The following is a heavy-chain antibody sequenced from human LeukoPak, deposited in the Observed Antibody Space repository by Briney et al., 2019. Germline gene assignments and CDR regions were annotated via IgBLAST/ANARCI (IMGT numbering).Heavy chain of an antibody. J-gene: IGHJ6*03. CDR2: IYYSGST. Sequence: SETLSLTCAVSGRSLRGYYWSWIRQAPGKGLEWIGSIYYSGSTYYNPSLKSRVTISVDTSKNQFSLKLSSVTAADTAVYYCARVGYYSYYYYMDVWGKGTTVTVSS. V-gene: IGHV4-39*07. D-gene: IGHD3-16*01. CDR1: GRSLRGYY. CDR3: ARVGYYSYYYYMDV.